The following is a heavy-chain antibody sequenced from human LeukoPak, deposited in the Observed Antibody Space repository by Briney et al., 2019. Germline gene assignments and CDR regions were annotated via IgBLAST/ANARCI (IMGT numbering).Heavy chain of an antibody. CDR3: ARENKYAFDI. J-gene: IGHJ3*02. CDR2: IYYSGST. D-gene: IGHD2-2*01. Sequence: SETLSLTCTVSGGSINSYYGSWIRQPPGKGLEWIGYIYYSGSTHYNPSLKSRVTISVDTSKNQFSLKLSSVTAADTAVYYCARENKYAFDIWGQGTMVTVSS. V-gene: IGHV4-59*01. CDR1: GGSINSYY.